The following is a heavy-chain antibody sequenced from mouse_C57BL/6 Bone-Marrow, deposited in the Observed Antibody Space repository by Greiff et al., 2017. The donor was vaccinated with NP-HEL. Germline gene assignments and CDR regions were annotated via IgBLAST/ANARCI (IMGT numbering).Heavy chain of an antibody. CDR3: ARSSLSYYYGSGYPFAY. V-gene: IGHV7-3*01. D-gene: IGHD1-1*01. CDR2: IRNKANGYTT. J-gene: IGHJ3*01. Sequence: EVKLQESGGGLVQPGGSLSLSCAASGFTFTDYYMSWVRQPPGKALEWLGFIRNKANGYTTEYSASVKGRFTISRDNSQSILYLQMNALRAEDSATYYCARSSLSYYYGSGYPFAYWGQGTLVTVSA. CDR1: GFTFTDYY.